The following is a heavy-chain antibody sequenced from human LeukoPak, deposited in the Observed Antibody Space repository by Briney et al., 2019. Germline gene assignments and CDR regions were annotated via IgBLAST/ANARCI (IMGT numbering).Heavy chain of an antibody. V-gene: IGHV4-30-4*08. J-gene: IGHJ4*02. CDR2: IYYSGST. CDR1: GGSISSGDYY. Sequence: PSQTLSLTCTVSGGSISSGDYYWSWIRQPPGKGLEWIGYIYYSGSTYYNPSLKSRVTISVDTSKNQFSLKLSSVTAADTAVYYCARASITYYYDSSALEWGQGTLVTVSS. CDR3: ARASITYYYDSSALE. D-gene: IGHD3-22*01.